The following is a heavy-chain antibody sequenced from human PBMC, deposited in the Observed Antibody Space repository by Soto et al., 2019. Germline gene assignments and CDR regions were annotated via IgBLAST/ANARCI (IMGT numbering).Heavy chain of an antibody. CDR3: ATGSKGLPGFDY. V-gene: IGHV3-23*01. Sequence: GGSLRLSCAASGFTFSSYAMSWVRQAPGKGLEWVSAISGSGGSTYYADSVKGRFTISRDNSKNTLYLQMNSLRAEDTAVYYCATGSKGLPGFDYWGQGTLVTVSS. J-gene: IGHJ4*02. CDR1: GFTFSSYA. D-gene: IGHD2-2*01. CDR2: ISGSGGST.